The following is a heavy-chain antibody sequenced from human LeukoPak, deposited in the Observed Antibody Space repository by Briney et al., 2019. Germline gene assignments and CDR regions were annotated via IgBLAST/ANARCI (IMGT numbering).Heavy chain of an antibody. CDR3: ARVDVVTVGKNAFDI. J-gene: IGHJ3*02. CDR1: GFIVSSNY. Sequence: PGGSLRLSCAASGFIVSSNYMSWVRQAPGKGLEWVSVTYTGGSTNYADSVKGRFSISRDNSKNTLYLQMNSLRAEDTAVYYCARVDVVTVGKNAFDIWGQGTMVTVSS. D-gene: IGHD4-23*01. V-gene: IGHV3-53*01. CDR2: TYTGGST.